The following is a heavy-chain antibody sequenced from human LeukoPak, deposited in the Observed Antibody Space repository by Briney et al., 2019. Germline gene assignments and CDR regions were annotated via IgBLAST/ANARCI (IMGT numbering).Heavy chain of an antibody. CDR2: ISSSSSYI. Sequence: PGRSLRLSCAASGFTFSSYSMNWVRQAPGKGLGWVSSISSSSSYIYYADSVKGRFTISRDNAKNSLYLQMNSLRAEDTAVYYCATLGMDDPWGQGTLVTVSS. V-gene: IGHV3-21*01. J-gene: IGHJ5*02. CDR3: ATLGMDDP. D-gene: IGHD7-27*01. CDR1: GFTFSSYS.